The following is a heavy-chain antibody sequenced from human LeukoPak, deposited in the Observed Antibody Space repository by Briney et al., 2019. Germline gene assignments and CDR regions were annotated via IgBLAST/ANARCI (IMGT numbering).Heavy chain of an antibody. CDR3: AAISSWFDY. V-gene: IGHV3-30*03. J-gene: IGHJ4*02. D-gene: IGHD6-13*01. Sequence: GGSLRLSCAASGFTFSSYGMHWVRQAPGKGLEWVAVISYDGSNKYYADSVEGRFTISRDNSKNTLYLQMNSLRAEDTAVYYCAAISSWFDYWGQGTLVTVSS. CDR2: ISYDGSNK. CDR1: GFTFSSYG.